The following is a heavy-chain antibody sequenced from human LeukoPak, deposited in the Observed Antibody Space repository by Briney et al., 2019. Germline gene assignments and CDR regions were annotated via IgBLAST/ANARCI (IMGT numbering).Heavy chain of an antibody. Sequence: GGSLRLSCTASGFTFGDYAMSWFRQAPGEGLEWVGFIRSKAHGGTTEYAASVKGRFTISRDDSKSIAYLQMDSLKTEDTAVYYCTRAGRYCSGGSCYSFYWGQGALVTVSS. J-gene: IGHJ4*02. D-gene: IGHD2-15*01. CDR3: TRAGRYCSGGSCYSFY. V-gene: IGHV3-49*03. CDR2: IRSKAHGGTT. CDR1: GFTFGDYA.